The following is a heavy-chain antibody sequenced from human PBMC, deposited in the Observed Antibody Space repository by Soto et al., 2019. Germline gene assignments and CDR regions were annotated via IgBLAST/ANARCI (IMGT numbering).Heavy chain of an antibody. CDR2: FDPEDGET. V-gene: IGHV1-24*01. Sequence: GASVKVSSEVPGFTLTELSMHWVRHAPGKGLEWMGGFDPEDGETIYAQKFQGRVTMTEDTSTDTAYMELSSLRSEDTAVYYCATGSHLYDILTGYYSPTPLYWGQGTLVTSPQ. J-gene: IGHJ4*02. CDR1: GFTLTELS. D-gene: IGHD3-9*01. CDR3: ATGSHLYDILTGYYSPTPLY.